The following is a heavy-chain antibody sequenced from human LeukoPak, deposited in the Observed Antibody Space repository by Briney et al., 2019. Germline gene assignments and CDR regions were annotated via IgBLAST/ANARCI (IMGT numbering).Heavy chain of an antibody. V-gene: IGHV1-2*02. CDR2: INPNSGGT. J-gene: IGHJ5*02. CDR1: GYTFTGYY. CDR3: ARQSCSGGSCYSGWFDP. D-gene: IGHD2-15*01. Sequence: ASVKVSCKASGYTFTGYYIHWVRQAPGQGLEWMGWINPNSGGTNYAQKFQGRVTMTRDTSISTAYMELSRLRSDDTAVYYCARQSCSGGSCYSGWFDPWGQGTLVTVSS.